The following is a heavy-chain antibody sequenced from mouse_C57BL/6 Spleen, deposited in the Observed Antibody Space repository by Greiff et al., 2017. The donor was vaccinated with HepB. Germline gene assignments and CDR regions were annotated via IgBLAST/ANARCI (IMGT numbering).Heavy chain of an antibody. Sequence: QVQLKQPGAELVKPGASVKLSCKASGYTFTSYWMHWVKQRPGQGLEWIGMIHPNSGSTNYNEKFKSKATLTVDKSSSTAYMQLSSLTSEDSAVYYCAREGVGRDYFDYWGQGTTLTVSS. V-gene: IGHV1-64*01. J-gene: IGHJ2*01. CDR3: AREGVGRDYFDY. CDR1: GYTFTSYW. CDR2: IHPNSGST. D-gene: IGHD1-1*01.